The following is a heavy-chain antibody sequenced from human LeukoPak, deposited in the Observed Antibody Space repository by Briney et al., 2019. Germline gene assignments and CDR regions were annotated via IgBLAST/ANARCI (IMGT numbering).Heavy chain of an antibody. D-gene: IGHD2-2*01. Sequence: PGGSLRPSCAASGFTFSSYTMNWVRQPPGKGLEWVSNIGTSSTTIYYADSVKGRFTISRDNAKNSLYLQMNSLRAEDTAVYYCAKDLPVVPAAPAFDIWGQGTMVTVSS. J-gene: IGHJ3*02. CDR3: AKDLPVVPAAPAFDI. CDR1: GFTFSSYT. V-gene: IGHV3-48*01. CDR2: IGTSSTTI.